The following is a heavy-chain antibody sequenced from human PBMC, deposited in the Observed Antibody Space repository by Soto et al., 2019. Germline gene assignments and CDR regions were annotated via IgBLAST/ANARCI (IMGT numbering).Heavy chain of an antibody. D-gene: IGHD2-15*01. J-gene: IGHJ5*02. V-gene: IGHV1-69*04. CDR2: IIPILGIA. CDR3: ARDWSDCSGGSCLNWFHP. CDR1: GGTFSSYT. Sequence: GASVKVSCKASGGTFSSYTISRVRQAPGQGLEWMGRIIPILGIANYAQKFQGRVTITADKSTSTAYMELSSLRSEDTAVYYCARDWSDCSGGSCLNWFHPWGQGTLVTVS.